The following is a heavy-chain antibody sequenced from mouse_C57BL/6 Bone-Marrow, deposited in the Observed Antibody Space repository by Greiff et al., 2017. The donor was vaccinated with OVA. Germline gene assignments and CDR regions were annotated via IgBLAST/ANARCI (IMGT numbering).Heavy chain of an antibody. CDR1: GYAFSSYW. CDR2: IYPGDGDT. CDR3: ARSNGYWYFEV. V-gene: IGHV1-80*01. J-gene: IGHJ1*03. D-gene: IGHD1-1*02. Sequence: VQLQESGAELVKPGASVKISCKASGYAFSSYWMNWVKQRPGKGLEWIGQIYPGDGDTNYNGKFKGKATLTADKSSSTAYMQLSSLTSEDAAVYFCARSNGYWYFEVWGTGTTVTVSS.